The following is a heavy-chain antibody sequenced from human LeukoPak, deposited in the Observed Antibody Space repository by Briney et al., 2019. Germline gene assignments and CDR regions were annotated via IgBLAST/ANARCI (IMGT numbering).Heavy chain of an antibody. J-gene: IGHJ4*02. CDR1: GFTVSSNY. CDR2: ISSSGSTI. V-gene: IGHV3-48*03. Sequence: QSGGSLRLSCAASGFTVSSNYMSWVRQAPGKGLEWVSYISSSGSTIYYADSVKGRFTISRDNAKNSLYLQMNSLRAEDTAVYYCARDGGLLEDYSGFDYWGQGTLVTVSS. D-gene: IGHD2-15*01. CDR3: ARDGGLLEDYSGFDY.